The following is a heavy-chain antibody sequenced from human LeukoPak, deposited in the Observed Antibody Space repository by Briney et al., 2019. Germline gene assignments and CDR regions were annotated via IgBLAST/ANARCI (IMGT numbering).Heavy chain of an antibody. CDR3: ARGRIGRLIWDYYYYYMDV. D-gene: IGHD3/OR15-3a*01. Sequence: SETLSLTCAVYGGSFSGYYWSWIRQPPGKGLGWIGEINHSGSTNYNPSLRSRVTISVGTSKNQFSLRLSSVTAADTAVYYCARGRIGRLIWDYYYYYMDVWGKGTTVTVSS. CDR1: GGSFSGYY. V-gene: IGHV4-34*01. J-gene: IGHJ6*03. CDR2: INHSGST.